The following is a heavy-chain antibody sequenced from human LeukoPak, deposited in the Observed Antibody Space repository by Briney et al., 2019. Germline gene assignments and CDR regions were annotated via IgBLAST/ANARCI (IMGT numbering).Heavy chain of an antibody. J-gene: IGHJ4*02. V-gene: IGHV3-48*03. CDR1: GFTFSSYE. CDR2: ISSSGSTI. CDR3: ARDLLDSGYDLRYFDY. Sequence: GGSLRLSCAASGFTFSSYEMNWVRQAPGKGLEWVSYISSSGSTIYYADSVKGRFTISRDNAKNSLYLQMNSLRAEDTAVYHCARDLLDSGYDLRYFDYWGQGTLVTVSS. D-gene: IGHD5-12*01.